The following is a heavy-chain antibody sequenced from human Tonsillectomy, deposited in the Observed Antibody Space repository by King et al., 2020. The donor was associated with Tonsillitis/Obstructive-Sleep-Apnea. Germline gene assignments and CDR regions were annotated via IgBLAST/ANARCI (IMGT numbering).Heavy chain of an antibody. V-gene: IGHV3-30*03. J-gene: IGHJ4*02. Sequence: VQLVESGGGVVQPGRSLRLSCAASGFTFSTYGFHWVRQAPGKGLEWVAVISYDGSNKYYAASVKGRFTISRDTSKNTLYLQMNSLRAEDTAVYYCARGHLLVGRYPVPLWYWGQGTLVTVSS. CDR2: ISYDGSNK. D-gene: IGHD1-26*01. CDR1: GFTFSTYG. CDR3: ARGHLLVGRYPVPLWY.